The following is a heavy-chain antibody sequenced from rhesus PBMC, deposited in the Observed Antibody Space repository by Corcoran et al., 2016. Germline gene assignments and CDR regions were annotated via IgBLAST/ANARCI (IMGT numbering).Heavy chain of an antibody. J-gene: IGHJ4*01. Sequence: EVQLVESGGGLAKPGGSLRLSCAASGFTFSDYYMDWVRQAPRKGLEWVSRISNGGGSTWYADSVKGRFTISRENAKNTLYLQRNSLRAEDTAVYYCARRGYSNYGNYFDYWGQGVLVTVSS. CDR2: ISNGGGST. V-gene: IGHV3-178*01. D-gene: IGHD4-23*01. CDR1: GFTFSDYY. CDR3: ARRGYSNYGNYFDY.